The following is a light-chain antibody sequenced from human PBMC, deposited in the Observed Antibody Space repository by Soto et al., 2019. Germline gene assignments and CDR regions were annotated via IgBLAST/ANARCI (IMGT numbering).Light chain of an antibody. J-gene: IGKJ3*01. CDR2: GAS. V-gene: IGKV3-15*01. Sequence: DIVMTQSPATLSVSPGERATLSCRASQSVSSNLAWYQQKPGQAPRLLVYGASTRATCIPARFSGSGSGTEFILIISSLQYEDFALYYCQQYNNWPSFTFGPGTKVDIK. CDR3: QQYNNWPSFT. CDR1: QSVSSN.